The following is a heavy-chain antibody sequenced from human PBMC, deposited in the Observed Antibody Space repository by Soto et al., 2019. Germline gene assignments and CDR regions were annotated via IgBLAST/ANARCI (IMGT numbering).Heavy chain of an antibody. J-gene: IGHJ6*02. CDR2: ISSSSSYI. V-gene: IGHV3-21*01. Sequence: PGGSLRLSCADSGFTFSSYSMNWVRQAPGKGLEWVSSISSSSSYIYYADSVKGRFTISRDNAKNSMYLQMNSLRAEDTAVYYCARLDCSSTSCYSRYGMDVWGQGTTVTVSS. CDR3: ARLDCSSTSCYSRYGMDV. CDR1: GFTFSSYS. D-gene: IGHD2-2*01.